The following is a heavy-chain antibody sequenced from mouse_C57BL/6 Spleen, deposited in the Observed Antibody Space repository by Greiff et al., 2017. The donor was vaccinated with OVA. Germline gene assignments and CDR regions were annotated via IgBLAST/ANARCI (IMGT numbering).Heavy chain of an antibody. Sequence: VQLQQSGPVLVKPGASVKMSCKASGYTFTDYYMNWVKQSHGKSLEWIGVINPYNGGTSYNQKFKGKATLTVDKSSSTAYMELNSLTSEDSAVYYCASPSTVVAPGFAYWGQGTLVTVSA. V-gene: IGHV1-19*01. D-gene: IGHD1-1*01. CDR1: GYTFTDYY. CDR2: INPYNGGT. J-gene: IGHJ3*01. CDR3: ASPSTVVAPGFAY.